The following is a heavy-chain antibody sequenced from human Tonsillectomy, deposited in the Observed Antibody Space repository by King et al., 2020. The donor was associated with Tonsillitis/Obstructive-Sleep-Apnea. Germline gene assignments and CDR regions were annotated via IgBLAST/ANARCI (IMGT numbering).Heavy chain of an antibody. D-gene: IGHD3-10*01. CDR2: INHRGST. CDR3: ARGPTSYGSGSFYWFDP. J-gene: IGHJ5*02. Sequence: VQLQQWGAGLLKPSETLSLTCAVYGGSFSGYYWSWIRQPPGKGLEWIGEINHRGSTNYNPSLKSRVTISVDTSKNQFSLKLSSLTAADTAVYYCARGPTSYGSGSFYWFDPWGQGTLVTVSS. CDR1: GGSFSGYY. V-gene: IGHV4-34*01.